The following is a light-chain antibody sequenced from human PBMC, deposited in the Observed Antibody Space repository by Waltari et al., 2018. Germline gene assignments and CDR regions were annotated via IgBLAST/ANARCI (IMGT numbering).Light chain of an antibody. Sequence: QSALTQPPSASGSPGQSVTISCTGTSTDPDDYNFVAWYQQQPGKAPQLIIHEVTKRATGVPDRFAGSRSATTASLTVSGLQYEDEGEYYCSSYGGSSTLVVGGGTKLTVL. CDR1: STDPDDYNF. CDR3: SSYGGSSTLV. V-gene: IGLV2-8*01. CDR2: EVT. J-gene: IGLJ2*01.